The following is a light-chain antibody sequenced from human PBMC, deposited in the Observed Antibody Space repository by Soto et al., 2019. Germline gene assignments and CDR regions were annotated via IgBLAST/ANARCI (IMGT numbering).Light chain of an antibody. CDR2: EVS. Sequence: QSALTQPPSASGSPGQSVTISCTGTSSDVGGYNYVSWYQHHPGKAPKLMIYEVSNRPSGVPARFSGSKSANMASLTVSGLQAEDEADYYCSAYAGSNNYVFGAGTKVTVL. CDR1: SSDVGGYNY. V-gene: IGLV2-8*01. CDR3: SAYAGSNNYV. J-gene: IGLJ1*01.